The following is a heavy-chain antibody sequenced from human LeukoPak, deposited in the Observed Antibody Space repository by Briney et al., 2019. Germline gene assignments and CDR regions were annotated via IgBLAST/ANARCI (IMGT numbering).Heavy chain of an antibody. Sequence: GGPLSLSCQASGFTFSSYALSWFRKAPGKGLEPPGKGLEWVSTISASGHATYYPDSVRGRFTISRDNSKSTLHLQMDSLRAEDSALYYCAKWPEGATPKFHHWGQGTLVTVSS. V-gene: IGHV3-23*01. J-gene: IGHJ4*02. D-gene: IGHD1-26*01. CDR2: ISASGHAT. CDR1: GFTFSSYA. CDR3: AKWPEGATPKFHH.